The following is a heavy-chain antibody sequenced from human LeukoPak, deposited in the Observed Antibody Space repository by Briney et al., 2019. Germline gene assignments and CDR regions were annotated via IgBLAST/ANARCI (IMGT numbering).Heavy chain of an antibody. D-gene: IGHD3-3*01. V-gene: IGHV1-2*06. Sequence: ASVKVSCKASRYTFTAYYMHWVRQAPGQELDWMGRLNPNSGGTNYARKFQGRVTMTRDTSISTAYMELSRLIFDDTAVYYCAVFGTARMSSDYYFDFWGQGTLVTVPS. CDR1: RYTFTAYY. J-gene: IGHJ4*02. CDR2: LNPNSGGT. CDR3: AVFGTARMSSDYYFDF.